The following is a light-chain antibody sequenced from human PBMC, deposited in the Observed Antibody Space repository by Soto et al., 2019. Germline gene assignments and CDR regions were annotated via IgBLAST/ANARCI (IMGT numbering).Light chain of an antibody. CDR3: NSYAGSNNVV. V-gene: IGLV2-8*01. CDR2: EIN. CDR1: SSDVGGYNY. J-gene: IGLJ2*01. Sequence: QSVLTQPPSASGSPGQSVTISCTGTSSDVGGYNYVSWYQQHPGKAPKLMIYEINKRPSGVPDRFSGSKSGNTASLTVSGLQAEDEADYYCNSYAGSNNVVFGGGTQLTVL.